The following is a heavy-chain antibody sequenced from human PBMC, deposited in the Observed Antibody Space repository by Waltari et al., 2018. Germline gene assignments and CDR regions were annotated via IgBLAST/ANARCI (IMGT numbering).Heavy chain of an antibody. CDR2: ISGSGGRT. Sequence: EVQLLESGGGLVQPGGSLRVSCAASGFTFSSYAMSWGRQAPGKGLDWVSSISGSGGRTYYAYSVTGRFTISRDNSKNTLYLQMNSLRAEDTAVYYCAKDVRQLANFDYWGQGTLVTVSS. J-gene: IGHJ4*02. V-gene: IGHV3-23*01. D-gene: IGHD6-6*01. CDR1: GFTFSSYA. CDR3: AKDVRQLANFDY.